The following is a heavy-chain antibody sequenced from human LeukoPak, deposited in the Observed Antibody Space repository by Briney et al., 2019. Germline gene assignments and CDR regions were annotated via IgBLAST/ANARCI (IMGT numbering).Heavy chain of an antibody. CDR1: GFTFSSHG. J-gene: IGHJ4*02. Sequence: PGGSLRLSCAASGFTFSSHGMNWVRQAPGKGLEWVSYISSSGSTIYYADSVKGRFTISRDNAKNSLYLQMNSLRAEDTAVYYCARMIRLLAPDFDYWGQGTLVTVSS. CDR3: ARMIRLLAPDFDY. CDR2: ISSSGSTI. V-gene: IGHV3-48*04. D-gene: IGHD3-22*01.